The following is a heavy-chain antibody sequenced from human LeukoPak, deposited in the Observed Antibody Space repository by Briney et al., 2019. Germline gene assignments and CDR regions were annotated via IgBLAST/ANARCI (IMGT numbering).Heavy chain of an antibody. CDR3: ARAQTPAAILVGFDP. J-gene: IGHJ5*02. D-gene: IGHD2-2*02. CDR1: GYTFTGYY. V-gene: IGHV1-2*02. CDR2: INPNSGGT. Sequence: ASVKVSCKASGYTFTGYYMHWVRQAPGQGLEWMGWINPNSGGTNYAQKFQGRVTMTRDTSISTAYMELSRLRSDDTAVYYCARAQTPAAILVGFDPWGQGTLVTVSS.